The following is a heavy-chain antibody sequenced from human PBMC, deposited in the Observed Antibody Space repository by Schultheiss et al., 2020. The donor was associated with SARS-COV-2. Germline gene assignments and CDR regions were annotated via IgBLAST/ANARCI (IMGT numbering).Heavy chain of an antibody. V-gene: IGHV1-18*01. J-gene: IGHJ5*02. CDR3: ARRDIGWFDP. CDR2: ISAYNGNT. CDR1: GYTFTSYG. Sequence: ASVKVSCKASGYTFTSYGISWVRQAPGQGLEWMGWISAYNGNTNHAQKFQGRVTMTTATSTSTAYMELRGLRSDDTAVYYCARRDIGWFDPWGQGTLVTVSS.